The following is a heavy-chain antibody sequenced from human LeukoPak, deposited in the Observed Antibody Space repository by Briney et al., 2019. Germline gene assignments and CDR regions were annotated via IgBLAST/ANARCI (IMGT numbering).Heavy chain of an antibody. D-gene: IGHD3-22*01. CDR1: GSIFTSYW. J-gene: IGHJ4*02. V-gene: IGHV5-51*01. CDR2: IYAGDADT. CDR3: ARRTHTYYYDSSGYLEDYYFDY. Sequence: GGSLEISWEGSGSIFTSYWSGGGRQLPGKGEEGMGIIYAGDADTRDSPSFEGQVTISADKSIRTAYLQWSSLKASDTAMYYCARRTHTYYYDSSGYLEDYYFDYWGQGTLVTVSS.